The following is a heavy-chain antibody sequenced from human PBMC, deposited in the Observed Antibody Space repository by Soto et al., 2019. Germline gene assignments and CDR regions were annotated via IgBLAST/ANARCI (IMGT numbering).Heavy chain of an antibody. CDR2: ISSSSSYI. CDR1: GFTFSSYS. D-gene: IGHD3-22*01. CDR3: ERDRSPVADSSGYYYIDY. V-gene: IGHV3-21*03. Sequence: GGSLRLSFAASGFTFSSYSLNWVRQAPGKGLELVSSISSSSSYINYSVKVKGRFTIARDNAKNSLYMQMNRLRAEDTDVYECERDRSPVADSSGYYYIDYWGQGTMVTVSS. J-gene: IGHJ4*02.